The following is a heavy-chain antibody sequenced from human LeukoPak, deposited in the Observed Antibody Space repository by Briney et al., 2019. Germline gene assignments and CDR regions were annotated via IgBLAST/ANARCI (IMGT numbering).Heavy chain of an antibody. Sequence: SETLSLTCAVYGGSFSGYYWSWIRQPPGKGLEWIGEINHSGSTNYNPSLKSRVTISVDTSKNQFSLKLSSVTAADTAVYHCARAPFVVVPAATSVGLYYFDYWGQGTLVTVSS. CDR2: INHSGST. CDR3: ARAPFVVVPAATSVGLYYFDY. CDR1: GGSFSGYY. D-gene: IGHD2-2*01. J-gene: IGHJ4*02. V-gene: IGHV4-34*01.